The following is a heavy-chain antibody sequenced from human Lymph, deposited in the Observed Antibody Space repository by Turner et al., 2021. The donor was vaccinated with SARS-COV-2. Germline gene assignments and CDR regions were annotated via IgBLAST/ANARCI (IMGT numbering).Heavy chain of an antibody. D-gene: IGHD3-3*01. CDR1: GYTHTEVS. J-gene: IGHJ6*02. Sequence: QVQLVQYGAEVNKPGASVKVYCKVSGYTHTEVSMHWVRQAPGKGLQWIGGIDPEDVETIYAQKFQGRVTMTEDTSTDTAYMELSSLRSEDTAVYYCATGPYDFWSGPSPGYYGMDVWGQGTTVTVSS. CDR3: ATGPYDFWSGPSPGYYGMDV. V-gene: IGHV1-24*01. CDR2: IDPEDVET.